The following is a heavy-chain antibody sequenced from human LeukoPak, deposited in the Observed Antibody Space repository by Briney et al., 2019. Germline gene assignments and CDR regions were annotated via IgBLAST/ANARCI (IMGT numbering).Heavy chain of an antibody. J-gene: IGHJ4*02. CDR2: ISAYNGNT. V-gene: IGHV1-18*01. CDR3: ASVRYYDGSGFDY. Sequence: GASVKVSCKASGYTFTSYGISWVRQAPGQGLEWMGWISAYNGNTNYAQKLQGRVTMTTDTSTSTAYMELSSLRSEDTAVYCCASVRYYDGSGFDYWGQGTLVTVSS. CDR1: GYTFTSYG. D-gene: IGHD3-22*01.